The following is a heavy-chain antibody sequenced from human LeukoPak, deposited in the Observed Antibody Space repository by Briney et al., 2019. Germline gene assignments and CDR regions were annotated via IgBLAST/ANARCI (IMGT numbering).Heavy chain of an antibody. CDR1: GFTFSSYW. D-gene: IGHD6-19*01. CDR2: IKQDGSEK. V-gene: IGHV3-7*01. Sequence: GGSLRLSCAASGFTFSSYWMSWVRQAPGKGLEWVANIKQDGSEKYYVDSVKGRFTTSRDNAKNSLYLQMNSLRAEDTAVYYCAREGGWYGNWFDPWGQGTLVTVSS. J-gene: IGHJ5*02. CDR3: AREGGWYGNWFDP.